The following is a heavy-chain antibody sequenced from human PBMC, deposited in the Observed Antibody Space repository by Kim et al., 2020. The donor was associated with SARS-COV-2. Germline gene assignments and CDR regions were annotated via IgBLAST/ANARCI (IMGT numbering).Heavy chain of an antibody. CDR1: GFTFSPFS. J-gene: IGHJ3*01. CDR2: IRSDESKR. D-gene: IGHD3-10*01. Sequence: GGSLRLSCTASGFTFSPFSMHWVRQAPGKGLEWVAVIRSDESKRYYAESVKGRFTISRDNSKNTLYLQMNSLRAEDTAIYFCARNYGSATMIGDVWCLG. V-gene: IGHV3-33*01. CDR3: ARNYGSATMIGDV.